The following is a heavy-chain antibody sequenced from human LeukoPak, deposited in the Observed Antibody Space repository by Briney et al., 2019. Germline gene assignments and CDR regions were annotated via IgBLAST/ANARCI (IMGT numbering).Heavy chain of an antibody. CDR2: ISSSSYI. CDR3: TRGDNWSDT. CDR1: GFTFSSYS. J-gene: IGHJ5*02. V-gene: IGHV3-21*03. Sequence: PGGSLRLSCAASGFTFSSYSMNWVRQAPGKGLEWVSSISSSSYIYYADSVKGRFTISRDNAKNSLYLQMNSLKIEDTAVYYCTRGDNWSDTWGQGTLVTVSS.